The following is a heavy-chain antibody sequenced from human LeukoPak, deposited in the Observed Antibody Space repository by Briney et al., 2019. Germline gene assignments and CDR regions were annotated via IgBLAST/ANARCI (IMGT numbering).Heavy chain of an antibody. CDR2: IIPIFGTA. J-gene: IGHJ5*02. Sequence: ASVKVSCKASGGTFSSYAISWVRQAPGQGLEWMGGIIPIFGTANYAQKFRGRVTITTDESTSTAYMELSSLRSEDTAVYYCALIPKYCSSTSCYLNGWFDPWGQGTLVTVSS. D-gene: IGHD2-2*01. CDR1: GGTFSSYA. V-gene: IGHV1-69*05. CDR3: ALIPKYCSSTSCYLNGWFDP.